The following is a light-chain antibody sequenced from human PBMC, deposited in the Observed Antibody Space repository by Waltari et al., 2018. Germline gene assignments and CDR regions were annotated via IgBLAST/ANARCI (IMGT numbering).Light chain of an antibody. CDR3: QQRANWPYT. Sequence: EIMLTQSPATLSLSPGERAPLSCRASQTVRTYLAWYQQKPGQAPRLLIFDASSRATGIPAKFSGSGSGTDFTLTVSNLEPEDFAVYYCQQRANWPYTFGQGTRVEI. V-gene: IGKV3-11*01. CDR2: DAS. CDR1: QTVRTY. J-gene: IGKJ2*01.